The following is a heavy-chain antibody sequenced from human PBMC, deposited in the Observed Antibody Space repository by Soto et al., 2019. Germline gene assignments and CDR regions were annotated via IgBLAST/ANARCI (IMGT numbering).Heavy chain of an antibody. CDR1: GDSISSSNSH. V-gene: IGHV4-39*01. D-gene: IGHD3-3*02. CDR3: VSYARINMKPYSPEGFNI. Sequence: SETLSLTCTVSGDSISSSNSHWGWTRQPPGKGLEYIGSVYYGGAIFYSGNIYYNPSLKSRVTISVDTSKTQFSLRLSSVTAADTGVYYCVSYARINMKPYSPEGFNIWGQGTMVTVSS. J-gene: IGHJ3*02. CDR2: VYYGGAIFYSGNI.